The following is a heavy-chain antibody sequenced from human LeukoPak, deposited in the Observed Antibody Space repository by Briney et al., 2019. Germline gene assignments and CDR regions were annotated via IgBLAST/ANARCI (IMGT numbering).Heavy chain of an antibody. D-gene: IGHD3-10*01. V-gene: IGHV3-48*02. CDR2: HSSSRSAI. J-gene: IGHJ4*02. Sequence: AAGPLRLSCPASGLTFSSYGMNWVRQAPGKGLKWGARHSSSRSAINYADSVKGRDTTSRDTAKNSLFLQMNSLRDENTPMYYSARGGGATPDYWGQGTLGTVSS. CDR1: GLTFSSYG. CDR3: ARGGGATPDY.